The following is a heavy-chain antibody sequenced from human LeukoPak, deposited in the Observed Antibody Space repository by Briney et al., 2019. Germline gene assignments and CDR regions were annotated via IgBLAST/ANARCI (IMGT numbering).Heavy chain of an antibody. CDR3: ARVVGISSGWPNAFDI. Sequence: AASVKVSCKASGGTFSSYAISWVRQAPGQGLEWMGWISAYNGNTNYAQKLQGRVTMTTDTSTSTAYMELRSLRSDDTAVYYCARVVGISSGWPNAFDIWGQGTMVTVSS. D-gene: IGHD6-19*01. J-gene: IGHJ3*02. CDR1: GGTFSSYA. V-gene: IGHV1-18*01. CDR2: ISAYNGNT.